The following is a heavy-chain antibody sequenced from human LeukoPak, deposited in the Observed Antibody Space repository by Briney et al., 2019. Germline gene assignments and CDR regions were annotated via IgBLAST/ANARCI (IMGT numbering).Heavy chain of an antibody. Sequence: GGSLRLSCAASGFPFSSYVMSWVRQAPGKGLEWVSYINHNGETIYYPDFVKGRFTISRDNAKNSLYLQMKSLRAEDTAVYYCARGNYYGMDVWGQGTTVTVSS. V-gene: IGHV3-48*01. CDR1: GFPFSSYV. J-gene: IGHJ6*02. CDR2: INHNGETI. CDR3: ARGNYYGMDV.